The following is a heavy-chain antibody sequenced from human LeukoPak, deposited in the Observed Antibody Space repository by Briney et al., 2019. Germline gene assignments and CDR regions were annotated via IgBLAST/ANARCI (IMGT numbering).Heavy chain of an antibody. CDR1: GYRISSGYY. D-gene: IGHD2-2*01. V-gene: IGHV4-38-2*02. J-gene: IGHJ4*02. CDR2: NYHSGSS. CDR3: ARDCSSTSCYSFGFDY. Sequence: PSETLSLTCTVSGYRISSGYYGGWTRQPPGRGLEGIGSNYHSGSSTYNPSLKRRVTISVDTSKHHFSLKPSSVTAADSAVSYCARDCSSTSCYSFGFDYWGQGTLVTVSS.